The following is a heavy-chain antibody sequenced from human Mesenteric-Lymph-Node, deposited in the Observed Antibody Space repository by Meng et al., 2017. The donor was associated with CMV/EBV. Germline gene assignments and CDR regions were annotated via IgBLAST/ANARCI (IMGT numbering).Heavy chain of an antibody. V-gene: IGHV4-34*01. CDR2: INHSGST. J-gene: IGHJ5*02. D-gene: IGHD3-16*01. CDR3: ARGIGGWFDP. CDR1: GGSFSGVY. Sequence: FSGYGGSFSGVYWSWVRQHPGKGLEWIGQINHSGSTNYIPSLKSRVTISVDTSKKQFSLKLSSVTAADTALYYCARGIGGWFDPWGQGTLVTVSS.